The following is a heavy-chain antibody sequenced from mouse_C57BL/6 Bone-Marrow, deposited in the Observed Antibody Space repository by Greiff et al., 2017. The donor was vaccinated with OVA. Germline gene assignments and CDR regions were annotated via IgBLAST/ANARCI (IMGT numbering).Heavy chain of an antibody. CDR1: GYTFTSYW. V-gene: IGHV1-50*01. CDR2: IDPSDSYT. Sequence: VQVVESGAELVKPGASVKLSCKASGYTFTSYWMQWVKQRPGQGLEWIGEIDPSDSYTNYNQKFKGKATLTVDTASSTAYMQISSLTSEDSAVYYCACYLFAYWGQGTLVTVSA. CDR3: ACYLFAY. J-gene: IGHJ3*01.